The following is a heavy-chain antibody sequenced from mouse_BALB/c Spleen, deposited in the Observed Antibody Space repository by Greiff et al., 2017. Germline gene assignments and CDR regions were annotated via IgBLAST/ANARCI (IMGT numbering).Heavy chain of an antibody. J-gene: IGHJ3*01. CDR2: IDPENGNT. V-gene: IGHV14-1*02. D-gene: IGHD4-1*01. CDR3: ASWDWFAY. Sequence: GQLQQSGAELVRPGALVKLSCKASGFNIKDYYMHWVKQRPEQGLEWIGWIDPENGNTIYDPKFQGKASITADTSSNTAYLQLSSLTSEDTAVYYCASWDWFAYWGQGTLVTVSA. CDR1: GFNIKDYY.